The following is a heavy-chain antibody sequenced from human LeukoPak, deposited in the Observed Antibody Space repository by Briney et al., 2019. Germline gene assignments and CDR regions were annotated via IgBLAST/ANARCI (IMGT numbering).Heavy chain of an antibody. V-gene: IGHV3-30*14. CDR2: ISYDGSKV. J-gene: IGHJ5*02. CDR1: GFTFSSYV. Sequence: GGSLRLSCAASGFTFSSYVMHWVRQAPGKGLEWVTIISYDGSKVYYAHTVKGRFTISRDNSKNTLFLQMGRLRAEDMAVYYCVRGGSSSLRIGAWGQGTLVTASS. CDR3: VRGGSSSLRIGA. D-gene: IGHD6-6*01.